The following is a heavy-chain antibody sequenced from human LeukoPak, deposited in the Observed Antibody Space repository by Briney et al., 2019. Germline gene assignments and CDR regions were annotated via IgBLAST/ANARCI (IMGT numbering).Heavy chain of an antibody. CDR3: ARGLVPGNGFDP. Sequence: ASVKVSCKASGYTFTGYYMHWVRQAPGQGLEWMGWINPNSGGTNYAQKFQGRVTMTRDTSISTAYMELSRLRPDDTAVYYCARGLVPGNGFDPWGQGTLVTVSS. CDR1: GYTFTGYY. D-gene: IGHD3-10*01. V-gene: IGHV1-2*02. CDR2: INPNSGGT. J-gene: IGHJ5*02.